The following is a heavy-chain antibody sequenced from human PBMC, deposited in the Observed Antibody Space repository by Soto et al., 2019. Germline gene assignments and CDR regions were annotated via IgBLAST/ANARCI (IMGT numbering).Heavy chain of an antibody. V-gene: IGHV3-33*01. J-gene: IGHJ4*02. CDR1: GFTFSSYG. CDR2: IWYDGSNK. CDR3: ARDLEGGKLVRVYFDY. Sequence: QVQLVESGGGVVQPGRSLRLSCAASGFTFSSYGMHWVRQAPGKGLEWVAVIWYDGSNKYYADSVKGRFTISRDNSKNTLYLQMNSLRAEDTAVYYCARDLEGGKLVRVYFDYWGQGTLVTVSS. D-gene: IGHD6-13*01.